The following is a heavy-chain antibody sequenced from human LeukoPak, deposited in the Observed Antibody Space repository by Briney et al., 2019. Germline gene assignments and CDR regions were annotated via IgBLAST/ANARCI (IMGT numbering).Heavy chain of an antibody. CDR3: ARALYYYGSGSYSGPDY. Sequence: GGSLRLSCAASGFTFSSYGMHWVRQAPGKGLEWVAVISYDGSNKYYADSVKGRFTISRDNSKNTLYLQMNSLRAEDTAVYYCARALYYYGSGSYSGPDYWGQGTLVTVSS. CDR1: GFTFSSYG. CDR2: ISYDGSNK. D-gene: IGHD3-10*01. V-gene: IGHV3-30*03. J-gene: IGHJ4*02.